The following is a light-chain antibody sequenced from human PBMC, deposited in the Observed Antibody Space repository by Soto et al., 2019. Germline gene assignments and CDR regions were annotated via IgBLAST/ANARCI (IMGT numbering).Light chain of an antibody. Sequence: QSVLSRPASVSGSPGQSITISCTGTSRDVNSYNYLYWYQQHPEKAPKLIICDVSGRPSGVSNRFSGSKSGNTASLTISGLQAEDEADYYCSSYTNNSARWVFGTGTKVTVL. V-gene: IGLV2-14*03. J-gene: IGLJ1*01. CDR2: DVS. CDR3: SSYTNNSARWV. CDR1: SRDVNSYNY.